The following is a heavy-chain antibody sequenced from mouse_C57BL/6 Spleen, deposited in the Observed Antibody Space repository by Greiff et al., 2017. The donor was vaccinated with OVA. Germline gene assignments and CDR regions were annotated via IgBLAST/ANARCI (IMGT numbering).Heavy chain of an antibody. D-gene: IGHD1-1*01. CDR3: ARHEDGSSSYYFDY. Sequence: EVHLVESGGDLVKPGGSLKLSCAASGFTFSSYGMSWVRQTPDKRLEWVATISSGGSYTYYPDSVKGRFTISRDNAKNTLYLQMSSLKSEDTAMYYCARHEDGSSSYYFDYWGQGTTLTVSS. CDR2: ISSGGSYT. CDR1: GFTFSSYG. J-gene: IGHJ2*01. V-gene: IGHV5-6*01.